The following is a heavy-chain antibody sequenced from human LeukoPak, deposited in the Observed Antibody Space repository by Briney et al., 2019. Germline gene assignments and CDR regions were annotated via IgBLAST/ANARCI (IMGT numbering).Heavy chain of an antibody. CDR3: ASNFGVTGTMGGAFDI. J-gene: IGHJ3*02. CDR1: GYTFTSYD. V-gene: IGHV1-8*01. Sequence: ASVTVSFKASGYTFTSYDINWVRQATGQGLEWMGWMNPNSGNTGYAQKFQGRVTMTRNTSISTAYMELSSLRSEDTAVYYCASNFGVTGTMGGAFDIWGQGTMVTVSS. CDR2: MNPNSGNT. D-gene: IGHD2-21*02.